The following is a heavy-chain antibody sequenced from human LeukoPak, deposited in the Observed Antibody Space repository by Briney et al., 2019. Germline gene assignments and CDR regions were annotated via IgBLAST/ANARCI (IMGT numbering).Heavy chain of an antibody. CDR3: TRTGLGYRLGNGLDA. D-gene: IGHD5-18*01. CDR1: GFTFSSYA. J-gene: IGHJ5*02. CDR2: ISHDATE. Sequence: GSLRLSCAASGFTFSSYAMHWVRQAPGKGLEFVASISHDATERYRETVKGRFTISRDTSKNTVYLQMNTLRAEDSALYYCTRTGLGYRLGNGLDAWGQGTQVTVSS. V-gene: IGHV3-30*04.